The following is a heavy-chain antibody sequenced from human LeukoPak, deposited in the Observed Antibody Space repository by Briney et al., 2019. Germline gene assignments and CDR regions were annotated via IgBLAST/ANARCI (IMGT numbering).Heavy chain of an antibody. D-gene: IGHD2-15*01. Sequence: PGGSLRLSCAASGSTFSDYYMSWIRQAPGKGLEWVSYISSSSSYSNDADSVKGRFTISRDNAKNSLYLQMNSLRAEDTAIYYCARDPGQSAFRWDYWGQGTLVTVSS. J-gene: IGHJ4*02. CDR3: ARDPGQSAFRWDY. CDR1: GSTFSDYY. V-gene: IGHV3-11*05. CDR2: ISSSSSYS.